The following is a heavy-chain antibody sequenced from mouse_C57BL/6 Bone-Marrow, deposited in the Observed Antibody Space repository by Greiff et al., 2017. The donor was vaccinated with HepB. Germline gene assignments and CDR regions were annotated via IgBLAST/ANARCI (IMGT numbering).Heavy chain of an antibody. Sequence: EVQLVESGGDLVKPGGSLKLSCAASGFTFSSYGMSWVRQTPDKRLEWVATISSGGSYTYYPDSVKGRFTISRDNAKNTLYLQMSSLKSEDTAMYYCARQIYFHYFDYWGQGTTLTVSS. J-gene: IGHJ2*01. CDR2: ISSGGSYT. CDR1: GFTFSSYG. CDR3: ARQIYFHYFDY. V-gene: IGHV5-6*01. D-gene: IGHD2-1*01.